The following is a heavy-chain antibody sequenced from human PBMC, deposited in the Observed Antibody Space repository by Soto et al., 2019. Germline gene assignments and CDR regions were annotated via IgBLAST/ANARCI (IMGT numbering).Heavy chain of an antibody. D-gene: IGHD4-17*01. CDR1: GFTFSSYW. J-gene: IGHJ4*02. CDR3: AREDYGGNSCFGS. CDR2: IKQDGSEK. V-gene: IGHV3-7*03. Sequence: PGGSLRLSXAASGFTFSSYWMSWVRQAPGKGLEWVVNIKQDGSEKYYVDSVKGRFTISRDNAKNSLYLQMNSLRAEDTAVYYCAREDYGGNSCFGSWGQGTLVTVSS.